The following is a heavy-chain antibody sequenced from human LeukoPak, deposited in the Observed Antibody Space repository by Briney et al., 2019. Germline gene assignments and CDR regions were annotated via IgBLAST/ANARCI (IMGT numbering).Heavy chain of an antibody. D-gene: IGHD3-22*01. CDR3: AKDSFDYYDSSGYYYFNY. CDR2: ISGGGVAI. J-gene: IGHJ4*02. Sequence: GGSLRLSCAASGFTFSNHAMSWVRQAPGKGLQWVSAISGGGVAIYYADSVKGRFTISRDNSKNTLYLQMNSLRAEDTAVYYCAKDSFDYYDSSGYYYFNYWGQGTLVTVSS. CDR1: GFTFSNHA. V-gene: IGHV3-23*01.